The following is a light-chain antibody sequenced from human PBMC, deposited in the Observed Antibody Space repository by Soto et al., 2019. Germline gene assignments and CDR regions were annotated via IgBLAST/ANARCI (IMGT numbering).Light chain of an antibody. CDR2: DAS. CDR3: QQYDRSPRLLT. J-gene: IGKJ3*01. CDR1: LRVTNRY. V-gene: IGKV3-20*01. Sequence: SSFAPSAGTLSLSPGERVSLSCRASLRVTNRYLAWYQQPPGQAPPLLIYDASIRATCIRDRVSGSGPGTDFALTMSRLEPEDVAVDYCQQYDRSPRLLTFGHGTKVDI.